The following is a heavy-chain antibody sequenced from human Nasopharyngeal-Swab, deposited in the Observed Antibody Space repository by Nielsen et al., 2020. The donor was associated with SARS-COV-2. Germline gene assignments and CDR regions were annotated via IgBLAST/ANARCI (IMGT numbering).Heavy chain of an antibody. CDR2: IFPGDSDT. CDR1: GYSSTSHW. J-gene: IGHJ4*02. D-gene: IGHD3-22*01. V-gene: IGHV5-51*01. Sequence: KVSCKGSGYSSTSHWIGWVRQMPGKSLEWFGIIFPGDSDTRYSPSFQAQVTIPADKSISTAYLQWSSLKASDTAMYYCARHGLGYSLYYFDYWGQGTLVTVSS. CDR3: ARHGLGYSLYYFDY.